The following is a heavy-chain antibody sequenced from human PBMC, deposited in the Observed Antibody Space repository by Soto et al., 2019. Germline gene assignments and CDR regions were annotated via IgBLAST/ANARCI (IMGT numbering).Heavy chain of an antibody. Sequence: EVQLLESGGGLVQPGGSLRLSCAASGFSFSSYAMNWVRQAPGKGLEWVSTISGSVASTDYADSVKGRFTISRDNSRNTLYLQMNSLRAEDTAVYYCAKDRGSGSTFYYYYMDVWGKGTTVTVSS. J-gene: IGHJ6*03. CDR2: ISGSVAST. CDR1: GFSFSSYA. V-gene: IGHV3-23*01. D-gene: IGHD3-10*01. CDR3: AKDRGSGSTFYYYYMDV.